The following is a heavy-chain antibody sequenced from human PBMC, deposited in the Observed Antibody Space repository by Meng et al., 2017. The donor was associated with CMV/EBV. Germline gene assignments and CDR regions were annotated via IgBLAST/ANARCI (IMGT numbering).Heavy chain of an antibody. CDR3: ARDHNWGPDY. V-gene: IGHV1-2*02. Sequence: ASVKVSCKTSGYTFTGHFFHWIRRAPGQGLEWMGWIMPASGNTHYAQAFQGRVTLTTDTSISTAYMELSGLTSDDTAVYYCARDHNWGPDYWGQGTLVTVSS. D-gene: IGHD1-1*01. J-gene: IGHJ4*02. CDR1: GYTFTGHF. CDR2: IMPASGNT.